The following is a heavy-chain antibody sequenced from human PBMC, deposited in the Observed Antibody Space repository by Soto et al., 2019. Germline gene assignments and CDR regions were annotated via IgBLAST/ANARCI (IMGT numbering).Heavy chain of an antibody. CDR3: ARDPKALSIPTAGFNWFDP. J-gene: IGHJ5*02. D-gene: IGHD6-13*01. V-gene: IGHV3-20*04. CDR1: GFTFDAHG. CDR2: VNWNGGST. Sequence: PGGSLRLSCAASGFTFDAHGMSWARQAPGKGLEWVSGVNWNGGSTGYADSVKGRFTISRDNAKNSLYLQMNSLTAEDTAVYYCARDPKALSIPTAGFNWFDPWGQGALVTVSS.